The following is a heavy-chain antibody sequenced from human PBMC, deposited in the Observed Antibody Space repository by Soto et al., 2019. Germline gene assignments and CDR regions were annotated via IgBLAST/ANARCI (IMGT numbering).Heavy chain of an antibody. Sequence: GGALRLSFTASGFTFSNHCMTWILQPPGKGPDPVANTKDDGSAGHHLESVRGTFILSRDNATNSLYPKTNGPRAEDTDVYYCARDIPRGASYLDNWGQGTLVTVSS. CDR1: GFTFSNHC. D-gene: IGHD1-26*01. J-gene: IGHJ4*02. V-gene: IGHV3-7*01. CDR3: ARDIPRGASYLDN. CDR2: TKDDGSAG.